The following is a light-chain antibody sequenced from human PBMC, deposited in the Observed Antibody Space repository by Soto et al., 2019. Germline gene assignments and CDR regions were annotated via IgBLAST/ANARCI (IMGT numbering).Light chain of an antibody. J-gene: IGKJ5*01. CDR3: QQYGSSPLVT. Sequence: EIVLTQSPGTLSLSPGERATLSCRASQSVSSSYLAWYQQKPGQAPRLLIYGASSRATGIPDRFSGSGSGTDFTLIIRRLEPEDFAVYYCQQYGSSPLVTFGQGTRLEIK. CDR1: QSVSSSY. V-gene: IGKV3-20*01. CDR2: GAS.